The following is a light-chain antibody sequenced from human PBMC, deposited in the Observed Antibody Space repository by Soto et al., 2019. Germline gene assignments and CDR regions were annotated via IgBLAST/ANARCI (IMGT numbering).Light chain of an antibody. Sequence: EIVLTQSPATLSLSPGERATLSCRASQSVSRYLAWYQQKPGQAPRLLIYDASNRATGIPARFSGSGSGTDFPLTISSLEPEYVAVYYCQQRSDWQSTFGGGTKVQIK. V-gene: IGKV3-11*01. CDR1: QSVSRY. J-gene: IGKJ4*01. CDR2: DAS. CDR3: QQRSDWQST.